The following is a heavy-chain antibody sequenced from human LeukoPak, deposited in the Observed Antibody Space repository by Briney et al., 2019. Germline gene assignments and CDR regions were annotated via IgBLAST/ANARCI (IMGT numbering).Heavy chain of an antibody. CDR2: IKQDGSEK. D-gene: IGHD2-15*01. CDR3: AREGYCSGGSCYDPFGY. Sequence: GGSLRPSCAAFGFTFSSYWMSWVRQAPGKGLEWVANIKQDGSEKYYVDSVKGRFTISRDNAKNSLYLQMNSLRAEDTAVYCCAREGYCSGGSCYDPFGYWGQGTLVTVSS. CDR1: GFTFSSYW. V-gene: IGHV3-7*01. J-gene: IGHJ4*02.